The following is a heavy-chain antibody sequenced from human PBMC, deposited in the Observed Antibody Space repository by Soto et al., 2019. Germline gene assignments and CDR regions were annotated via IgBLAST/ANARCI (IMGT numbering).Heavy chain of an antibody. J-gene: IGHJ6*02. V-gene: IGHV6-1*01. D-gene: IGHD6-6*01. Sequence: QSQTLSLTCAISGDSVSSNSAAWNWIRQSPSRGLEWLGRTYYRSKWYNDYAVSVKSRITINPDTSKNQFSLQLNSVTPEDTAVYYCARGTARSPYYYYGMDVWGQGTTVTVSS. CDR2: TYYRSKWYN. CDR1: GDSVSSNSAA. CDR3: ARGTARSPYYYYGMDV.